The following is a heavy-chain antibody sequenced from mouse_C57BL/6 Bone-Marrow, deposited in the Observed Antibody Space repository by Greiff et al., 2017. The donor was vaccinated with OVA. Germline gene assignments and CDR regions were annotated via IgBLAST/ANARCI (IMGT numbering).Heavy chain of an antibody. Sequence: VQVVESGAELAKPGASVKLSCKASGYTFTSYWMHWVKQRPGQGLEWIGYINPSSGYTKYNQKFKDKATLTADKSSSTAYMQLSSLTYEDSAVYYCARALLWLRLNYWGQGTTLTVSS. CDR3: ARALLWLRLNY. CDR2: INPSSGYT. J-gene: IGHJ2*01. D-gene: IGHD2-9*01. CDR1: GYTFTSYW. V-gene: IGHV1-7*01.